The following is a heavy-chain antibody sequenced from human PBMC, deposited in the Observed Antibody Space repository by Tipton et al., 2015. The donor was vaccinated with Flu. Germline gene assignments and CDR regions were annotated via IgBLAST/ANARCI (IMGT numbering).Heavy chain of an antibody. CDR1: EFIFGNHN. CDR2: ISGGSHYI. CDR3: ARDRKYLFGSSLLDDTYGPLAQ. D-gene: IGHD3-3*01. V-gene: IGHV3-21*01. J-gene: IGHJ4*02. Sequence: SLRLSCTASEFIFGNHNMNWVRQAPGKGLEWVASISGGSHYIYYADSVRGRFTVSRDNAENSVFLQMNSLRAEDTAFYFCARDRKYLFGSSLLDDTYGPLAQWGQGTLVTVSS.